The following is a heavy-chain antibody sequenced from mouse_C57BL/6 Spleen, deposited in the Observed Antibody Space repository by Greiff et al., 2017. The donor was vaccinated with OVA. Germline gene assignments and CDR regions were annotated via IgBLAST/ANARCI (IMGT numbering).Heavy chain of an antibody. CDR1: GFTFSDYG. Sequence: EVKLVESGGGLVKPGGSLKLSCAASGFTFSDYGMPWVRQAPETGLEWVAYISRGSSTIYYADTVKGRFTISRDNAKNTLFLQRTSLRSEDTAMYYGAKETAQATSPVYWGQGTLVTVSA. CDR2: ISRGSSTI. J-gene: IGHJ3*01. CDR3: AKETAQATSPVY. V-gene: IGHV5-17*01. D-gene: IGHD3-2*02.